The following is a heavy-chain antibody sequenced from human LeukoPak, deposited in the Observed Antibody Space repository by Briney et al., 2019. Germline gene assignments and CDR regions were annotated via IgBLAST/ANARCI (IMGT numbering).Heavy chain of an antibody. CDR3: ARDGSGSPY. D-gene: IGHD1-26*01. CDR1: GFTFSSYS. CDR2: IFSSGSYT. V-gene: IGHV3-21*01. Sequence: PGGSLRLSCAASGFTFSSYSMNWVRQAPGKGLEWVSSIFSSGSYTYYADSVKGRFTISRDNAKNSLYLQMNSLRAEDTAVYYCARDGSGSPYWGQGTLVTVSS. J-gene: IGHJ4*02.